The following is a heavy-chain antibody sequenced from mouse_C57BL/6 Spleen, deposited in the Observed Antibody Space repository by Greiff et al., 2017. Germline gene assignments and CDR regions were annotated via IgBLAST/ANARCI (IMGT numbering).Heavy chain of an antibody. CDR2: IYPSDSET. D-gene: IGHD1-1*01. V-gene: IGHV1-61*01. Sequence: QVQLQQPGAELVRPGSSVKLSCKASGYTFTSYWMDWVKQRPGQGLEWIGNIYPSDSETHYNQKFKDKATLTVDKSSSTAYMQLSSLTSADSAVYYCARKGDGSSYDWYFDVWGTGTTVTVSS. CDR3: ARKGDGSSYDWYFDV. CDR1: GYTFTSYW. J-gene: IGHJ1*03.